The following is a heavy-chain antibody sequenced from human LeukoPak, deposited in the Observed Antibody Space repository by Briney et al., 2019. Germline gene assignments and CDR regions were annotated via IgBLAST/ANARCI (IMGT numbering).Heavy chain of an antibody. CDR2: IFPSGSA. CDR1: GGSISTYY. J-gene: IGHJ6*03. CDR3: ARRNHYFYYMDV. Sequence: SETLSLTCIVSGGSISTYYWSWIRQSPVKGLEWIGYIFPSGSAFYNPSLESRVTISLDTSENHFSLTLTSVTAADTAVYYCARRNHYFYYMDVWGKGTTATVSS. V-gene: IGHV4-4*09.